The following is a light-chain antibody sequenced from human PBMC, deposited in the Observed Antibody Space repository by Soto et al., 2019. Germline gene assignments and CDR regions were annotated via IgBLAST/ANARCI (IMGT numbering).Light chain of an antibody. CDR2: DVS. J-gene: IGLJ1*01. CDR3: SSYISSTTPFYV. V-gene: IGLV2-14*03. CDR1: SSDVGGYDY. Sequence: QSALTQPASASGSPGQSITISCTGTSSDVGGYDYVSWYQQHPGKAPKLMIFDVSNRPSGVSNRFSGSKSGNTASLTISGLQAEDEADYYCSSYISSTTPFYVFGAGTKVTVL.